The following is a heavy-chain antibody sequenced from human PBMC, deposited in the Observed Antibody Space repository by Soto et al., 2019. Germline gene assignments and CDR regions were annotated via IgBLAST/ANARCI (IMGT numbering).Heavy chain of an antibody. CDR1: GFAFSSYG. CDR3: VSDRGYGHASVPYS. Sequence: QAQLVESGGGVVQPGRSLRLSCAASGFAFSSYGRHWVRQAPGTGLEWVAVISYDGSLQHYADSVKGRFTISRDNSKNMVLLQMSSLGAEDTAVYYCVSDRGYGHASVPYSWGQGTLVSVSS. V-gene: IGHV3-30*03. CDR2: ISYDGSLQ. D-gene: IGHD5-18*01. J-gene: IGHJ4*02.